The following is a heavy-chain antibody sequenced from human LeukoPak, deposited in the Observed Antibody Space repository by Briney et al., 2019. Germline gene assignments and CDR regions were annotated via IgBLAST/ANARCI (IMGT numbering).Heavy chain of an antibody. Sequence: ASVKVSCKASGYTFTSYGISWVRQAPGQGLEWMGWISAYNGNTNYAQKLQGRVTMTTDTSTSTAYMELRSLRSDDTAVCYCARGNYDFWSGSPNWFDPWGQGTLVTVSS. V-gene: IGHV1-18*01. CDR2: ISAYNGNT. CDR1: GYTFTSYG. J-gene: IGHJ5*02. D-gene: IGHD3-3*01. CDR3: ARGNYDFWSGSPNWFDP.